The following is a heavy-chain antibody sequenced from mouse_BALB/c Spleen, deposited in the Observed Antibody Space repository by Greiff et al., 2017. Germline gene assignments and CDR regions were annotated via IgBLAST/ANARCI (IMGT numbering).Heavy chain of an antibody. V-gene: IGHV5-9-3*01. CDR3: ARHHGSSPYYFDY. D-gene: IGHD1-1*01. J-gene: IGHJ2*01. CDR1: GFTFSSYA. Sequence: EVKLMESGGGLVKPGGSLKLSCAASGFTFSSYAMSWVRQTPEKRLEWVATISSGGSYTYYPDSVKGRFTISRDNAKNTLYLQMSSLRSEDTAMYYCARHHGSSPYYFDYWGQGTTLTVSS. CDR2: ISSGGSYT.